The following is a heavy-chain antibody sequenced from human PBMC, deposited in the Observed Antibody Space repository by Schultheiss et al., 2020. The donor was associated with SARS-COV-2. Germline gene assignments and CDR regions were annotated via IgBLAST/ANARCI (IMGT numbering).Heavy chain of an antibody. CDR1: GGSISGDY. D-gene: IGHD3-16*01. CDR3: ARDIVGGGVRQRLGMDV. V-gene: IGHV4-59*12. CDR2: ISDSGST. Sequence: SETLSLTCTVSGGSISGDYWSWIRQPPGKGLEWIGYISDSGSTNYNPSLKSRVTISVDMSENQFSLKLTSVTAADTAVYYCARDIVGGGVRQRLGMDVWGQGTTVTVSS. J-gene: IGHJ6*02.